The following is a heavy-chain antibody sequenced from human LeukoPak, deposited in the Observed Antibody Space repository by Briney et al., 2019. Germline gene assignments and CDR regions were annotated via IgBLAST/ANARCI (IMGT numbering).Heavy chain of an antibody. Sequence: GASVKVSCKASGYTFTSYDINWVRQATGQGLEWMGWMNPNSGNTGYARKFQGRVTMTRNTSISTAYMELSSLRSEDTAVYYCAREHIVTRPGGYYYYGMDVWGQGTTVTVSS. CDR2: MNPNSGNT. CDR3: AREHIVTRPGGYYYYGMDV. J-gene: IGHJ6*02. CDR1: GYTFTSYD. D-gene: IGHD2-21*01. V-gene: IGHV1-8*01.